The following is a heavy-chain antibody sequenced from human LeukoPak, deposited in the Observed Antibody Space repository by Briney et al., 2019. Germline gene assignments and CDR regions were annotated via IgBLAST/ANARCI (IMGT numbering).Heavy chain of an antibody. D-gene: IGHD2-15*01. CDR1: GYTFTSYG. CDR3: ARDGENCSGGSCYEILDY. J-gene: IGHJ4*02. V-gene: IGHV1-18*04. Sequence: GASVKVSCKASGYTFTSYGISWVRQAPGQGLEWMGWISAYNGNTNYAQKLQGRVTMTTDTSTSKAYMELRSLRSDDTAVYYCARDGENCSGGSCYEILDYWGQGTLVTVSS. CDR2: ISAYNGNT.